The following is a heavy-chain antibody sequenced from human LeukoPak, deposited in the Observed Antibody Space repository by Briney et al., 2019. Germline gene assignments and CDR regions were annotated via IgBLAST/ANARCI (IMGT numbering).Heavy chain of an antibody. Sequence: PSETLSLTCTVSGGSISSSSYYWGWIRQPPGKGLEWIGSIYYSGSTYYNPSLKSRVTISVDTSKNQFSLKLSSVTAADTAVYYCAREGGSPTRFDYWGQGTLVTVSS. CDR1: GGSISSSSYY. V-gene: IGHV4-39*07. J-gene: IGHJ4*02. CDR3: AREGGSPTRFDY. D-gene: IGHD3-16*01. CDR2: IYYSGST.